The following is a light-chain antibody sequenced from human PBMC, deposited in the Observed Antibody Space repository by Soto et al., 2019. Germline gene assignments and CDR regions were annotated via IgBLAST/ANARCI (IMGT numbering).Light chain of an antibody. CDR1: QDTSNY. Sequence: DIQMTQSPSSLSASVGDRVTITCQASQDTSNYLNWYQQKPGKAPKLLIYNASNLETVVPSRFSGSGSGTDFNLPISSLQPEDIVTYYCQQYDSLPRTFGQGTKVEIK. V-gene: IGKV1-33*01. CDR3: QQYDSLPRT. J-gene: IGKJ1*01. CDR2: NAS.